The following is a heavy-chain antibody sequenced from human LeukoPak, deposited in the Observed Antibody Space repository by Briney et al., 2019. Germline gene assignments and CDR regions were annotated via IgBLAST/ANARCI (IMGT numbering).Heavy chain of an antibody. CDR2: IKQDGSKK. Sequence: PGGSLRLSCAASEFTFSNYWMTWVRQAPGKGLEWVANIKQDGSKKHYLDSVEGRFTISRDDAKNSLYLQMNSLRAEDTALYHCARVRSDQTYGDYAGWFDPWGQGTLVTVSS. CDR1: EFTFSNYW. V-gene: IGHV3-7*03. D-gene: IGHD4-17*01. J-gene: IGHJ5*02. CDR3: ARVRSDQTYGDYAGWFDP.